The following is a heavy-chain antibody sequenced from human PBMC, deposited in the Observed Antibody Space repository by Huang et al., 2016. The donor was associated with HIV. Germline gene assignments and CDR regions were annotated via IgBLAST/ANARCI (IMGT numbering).Heavy chain of an antibody. Sequence: QVQLVESGGGVVQPGRSLRLSCAASGFTFSNYGVHWVRQAPGKGLEWVAAISYDGSYQYYSDSVKGRFTIARDDSQNTLYLQMSGLRAEDTAVYFCAKDREDSAYQLDYWGQGTRVTVSS. V-gene: IGHV3-30*18. J-gene: IGHJ4*02. CDR2: ISYDGSYQ. CDR3: AKDREDSAYQLDY. CDR1: GFTFSNYG. D-gene: IGHD5-12*01.